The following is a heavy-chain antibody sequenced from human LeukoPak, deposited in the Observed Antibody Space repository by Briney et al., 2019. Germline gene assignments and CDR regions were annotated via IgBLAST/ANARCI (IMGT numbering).Heavy chain of an antibody. Sequence: GGSLRLACAASGFTFSSYGMHWVRQAPGKGLEWVAVISYDGSNKYYADSVKGRFTISRDNPKNTLYLQMNSLRAEDTAVYYCAKFIVGATEGDFDYWGQGTLVTVSS. V-gene: IGHV3-30*18. J-gene: IGHJ4*02. CDR2: ISYDGSNK. CDR3: AKFIVGATEGDFDY. CDR1: GFTFSSYG. D-gene: IGHD1-26*01.